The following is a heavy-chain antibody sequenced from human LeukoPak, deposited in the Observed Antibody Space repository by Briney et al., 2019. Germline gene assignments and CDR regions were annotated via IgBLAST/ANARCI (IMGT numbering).Heavy chain of an antibody. V-gene: IGHV4-38-2*02. J-gene: IGHJ4*02. Sequence: SETLSLTCTVSGYSISSGYYWGWIRQPPGKGLEWIGSIYHSGSTYYNPSLKSRVTISVDTSKNQFSLKLSSVTAADTAVYYCARMKPGTENYWGQGTLVTVSS. CDR3: ARMKPGTENY. CDR2: IYHSGST. D-gene: IGHD1-1*01. CDR1: GYSISSGYY.